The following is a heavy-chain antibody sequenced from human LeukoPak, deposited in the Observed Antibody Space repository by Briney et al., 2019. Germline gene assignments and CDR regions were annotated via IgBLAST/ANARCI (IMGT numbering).Heavy chain of an antibody. CDR3: ARNGIVGAMDFDY. CDR2: INHNSGGT. J-gene: IGHJ4*02. Sequence: ASVKVSCKASGYTFTGYYMHWVRQAPGQGLEWMGRINHNSGGTNYAQKFQGRVTMTRDTSISTAYMELSRLRSDDTAVYYCARNGIVGAMDFDYWGQGTLVTVSS. CDR1: GYTFTGYY. V-gene: IGHV1-2*06. D-gene: IGHD1-26*01.